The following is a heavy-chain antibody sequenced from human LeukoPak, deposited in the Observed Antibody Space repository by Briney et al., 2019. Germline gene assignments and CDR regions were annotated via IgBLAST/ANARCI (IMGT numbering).Heavy chain of an antibody. Sequence: SVKVSCTASGFTNRNSSVHWVRQARGQRPEWIGWIVVDTGKTNYAQRLQERVTITRDMSTGTVDMELSSLKSEDTAVYYCARHSGYDYYYYYGMDVWGQGTTVTVSS. CDR2: IVVDTGKT. CDR1: GFTNRNSS. J-gene: IGHJ6*02. CDR3: ARHSGYDYYYYYGMDV. D-gene: IGHD5-12*01. V-gene: IGHV1-58*01.